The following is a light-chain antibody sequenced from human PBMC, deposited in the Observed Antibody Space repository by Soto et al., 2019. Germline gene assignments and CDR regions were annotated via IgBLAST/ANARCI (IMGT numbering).Light chain of an antibody. CDR3: AAWDDSLNGYV. CDR2: SNN. CDR1: NSNIGAPYD. Sequence: QSVLTQPPSVSGAPGQTITIACIGNNSNIGAPYDVHWYQQLPGTAPKVVIYSNNQRPSGVPDRFSGSKSGTSASLAISGLQSEDEADYYCAAWDDSLNGYVFGTGTKLTVL. V-gene: IGLV1-40*01. J-gene: IGLJ1*01.